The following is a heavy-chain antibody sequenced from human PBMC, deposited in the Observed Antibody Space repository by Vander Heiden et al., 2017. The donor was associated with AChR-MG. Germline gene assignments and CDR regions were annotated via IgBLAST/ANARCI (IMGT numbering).Heavy chain of an antibody. V-gene: IGHV4-31*03. CDR1: GCPISRGRYY. CDR3: ARDPGYGHLDL. D-gene: IGHD5-12*01. CDR2: VYYTGST. Sequence: QVQLQESGPGLVKPSETLSLTCTVSGCPISRGRYYLKWIRQFPGKGLEWIGYVYYTGSTGYNPSLGSRVSISMDASQTQFSLHLTSVSAADTAVYYCARDPGYGHLDLWGQGALVSVSS. J-gene: IGHJ5*02.